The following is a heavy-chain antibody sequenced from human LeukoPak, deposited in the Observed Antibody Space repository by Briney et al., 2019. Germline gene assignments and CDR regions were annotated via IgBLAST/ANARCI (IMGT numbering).Heavy chain of an antibody. V-gene: IGHV1-46*01. CDR2: INPSGGST. J-gene: IGHJ6*02. Sequence: ASVKVSCKASGYTFTSYYMHWVRQAPGQGLEWMGIINPSGGSTSYAQKFPGRVTMTRDTSTSTVYMELSSLRSEDTAVYYCARDKALGYCSSTSCYEEGYYYYYGMDVWGQGTTVTVSS. CDR3: ARDKALGYCSSTSCYEEGYYYYYGMDV. D-gene: IGHD2-2*01. CDR1: GYTFTSYY.